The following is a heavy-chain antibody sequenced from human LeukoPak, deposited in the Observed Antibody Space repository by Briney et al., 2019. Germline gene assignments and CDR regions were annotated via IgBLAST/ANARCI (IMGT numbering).Heavy chain of an antibody. CDR3: TTDPQWLYGSFAFDI. D-gene: IGHD6-19*01. CDR1: GFTFSDYY. J-gene: IGHJ3*02. CDR2: IKSKTDGGTT. Sequence: GGSLRLSCAASGFTFSDYYMGWIRQAPGKGLEWVGRIKSKTDGGTTDYAAPVKGRFTISRDDSKNTLYLQMNSLKTEDTAVYYCTTDPQWLYGSFAFDIWGQGTMVTVSS. V-gene: IGHV3-15*01.